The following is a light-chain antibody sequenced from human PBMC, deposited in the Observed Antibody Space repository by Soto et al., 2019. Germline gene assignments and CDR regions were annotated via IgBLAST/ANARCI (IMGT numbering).Light chain of an antibody. V-gene: IGKV3-20*01. J-gene: IGKJ1*01. CDR1: QSVSNNF. CDR3: QQYANSPG. Sequence: EIVLTQSPGPLSLSPGERATLSCRASQSVSNNFLAWYQQKPGQAPRLPIHGPSTRAAGIPDRFRGSESGTDFTFTISRLEPEDFAVSDCQQYANSPGFGQGTKVESK. CDR2: GPS.